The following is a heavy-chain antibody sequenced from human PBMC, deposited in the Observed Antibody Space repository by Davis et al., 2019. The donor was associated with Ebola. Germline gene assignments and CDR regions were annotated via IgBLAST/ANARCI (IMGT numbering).Heavy chain of an antibody. D-gene: IGHD3-3*02. V-gene: IGHV3-43*01. CDR3: AKVGVLGTVEDSYFDY. CDR1: GFTFDDYT. CDR2: ISWDGGST. J-gene: IGHJ4*02. Sequence: PGGSLRLSCAASGFTFDDYTMHWVRQVPGKGLEWVSLISWDGGSTYYAGSVKGRFTISRDNSKNSLYLQMNSLRTEDTALYYCAKVGVLGTVEDSYFDYWGQGTLVTVFS.